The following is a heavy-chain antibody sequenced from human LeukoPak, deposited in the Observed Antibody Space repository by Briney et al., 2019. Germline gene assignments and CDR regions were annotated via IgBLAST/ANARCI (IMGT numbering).Heavy chain of an antibody. CDR1: GYSISSGYY. Sequence: SETLSLTCTVSGYSISSGYYWGWIRQPPGKGLEWIGSIYHSGSTYYNPSLKSRATISVDTSKNQFSLKLSSVTAADTAVYFCARGPYSYDSSGAFDIWGQGTMVTVSS. D-gene: IGHD3-22*01. CDR2: IYHSGST. CDR3: ARGPYSYDSSGAFDI. J-gene: IGHJ3*02. V-gene: IGHV4-38-2*02.